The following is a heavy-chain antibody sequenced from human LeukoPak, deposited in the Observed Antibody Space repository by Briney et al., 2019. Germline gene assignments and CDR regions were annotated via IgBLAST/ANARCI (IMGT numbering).Heavy chain of an antibody. J-gene: IGHJ4*02. CDR1: GGSVSSGNYY. CDR2: IYYDDST. CDR3: ARGAVYYGAGSYFDY. Sequence: SETLSLTCTVSGGSVSSGNYYWTWIRQPPGKGLEWIGHIYYDDSTTYNPSLKSRVNISADMSKNHSSLKLSSVTAADTAVYWCARGAVYYGAGSYFDYWGQGTLVTVSS. D-gene: IGHD3-10*01. V-gene: IGHV4-61*03.